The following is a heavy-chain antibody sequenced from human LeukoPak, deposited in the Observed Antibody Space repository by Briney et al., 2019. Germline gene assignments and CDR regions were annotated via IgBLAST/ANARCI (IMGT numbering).Heavy chain of an antibody. CDR1: GLTFSRYW. V-gene: IGHV3-7*03. Sequence: SGGSLRLSCAASGLTFSRYWLTWVRQAPGKGVEWVANINQDGSDENYVDSVRGRFTVSRDNAKNSLHLQMNNLRNEDTAVYHCVSRGCTANACLAASFRCFDHWGRGTRVTVSS. CDR3: VSRGCTANACLAASFRCFDH. D-gene: IGHD2-8*01. J-gene: IGHJ4*02. CDR2: INQDGSDE.